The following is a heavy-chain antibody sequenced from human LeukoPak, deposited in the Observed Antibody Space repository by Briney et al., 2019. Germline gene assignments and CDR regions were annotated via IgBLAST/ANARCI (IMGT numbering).Heavy chain of an antibody. J-gene: IGHJ4*02. Sequence: GGSLRLTCAASGFTFSSYAMSWVRQAPGKGLEWVSAISGSGGSTYYADSVKGRFTISRDNSKNTLYLQMNSLRAEDTAVYYCAKTPDSSSSGFRPSFDYWGQGNLVTVSS. CDR1: GFTFSSYA. D-gene: IGHD6-6*01. CDR2: ISGSGGST. CDR3: AKTPDSSSSGFRPSFDY. V-gene: IGHV3-23*01.